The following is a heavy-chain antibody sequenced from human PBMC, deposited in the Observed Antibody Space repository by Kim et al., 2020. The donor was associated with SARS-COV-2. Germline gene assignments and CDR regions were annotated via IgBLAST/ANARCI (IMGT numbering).Heavy chain of an antibody. V-gene: IGHV3-23*01. J-gene: IGHJ4*02. D-gene: IGHD3-10*02. CDR2: ISGSGDRT. Sequence: GSLRLSCAASGFSFSNYAMAWVRQAPGKVLEWVSTISGSGDRTSYPDSVKGLFTIFRDNSKNMLYLQMNSLRVEDTAVYYCAKTDCSDVGCRVRDYWGQGTLVTVSS. CDR3: AKTDCSDVGCRVRDY. CDR1: GFSFSNYA.